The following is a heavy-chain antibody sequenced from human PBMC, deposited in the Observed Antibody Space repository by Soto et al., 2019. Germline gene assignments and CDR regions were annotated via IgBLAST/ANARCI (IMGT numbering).Heavy chain of an antibody. V-gene: IGHV4-4*07. CDR3: ARAERTTGTTWWFDP. Sequence: SETLSLTCTVSGGSISSYYWSWIRQPAGKGLEWIGRIYTSGSTNYNPSLKSRVTMSVDTSKNQFSLKLSSVTAADTAVYYCARAERTTGTTWWFDPWGQGTLVTVSS. J-gene: IGHJ5*02. CDR1: GGSISSYY. D-gene: IGHD1-1*01. CDR2: IYTSGST.